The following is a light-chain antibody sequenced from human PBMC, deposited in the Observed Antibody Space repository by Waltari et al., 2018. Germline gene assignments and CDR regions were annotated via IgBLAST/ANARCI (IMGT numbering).Light chain of an antibody. CDR2: KVT. CDR1: SSDVGFYNH. V-gene: IGLV2-14*01. J-gene: IGLJ3*02. CDR3: TSYTRSSTWV. Sequence: QSALTQPASVSGSPGQSVTISCTGSSSDVGFYNHFSWYQQHPGKVPKLMIYKVTNRPAGVSNRFSGSKSGDTASLTISGLQAEDEADYYCTSYTRSSTWVFGGGTKLTVL.